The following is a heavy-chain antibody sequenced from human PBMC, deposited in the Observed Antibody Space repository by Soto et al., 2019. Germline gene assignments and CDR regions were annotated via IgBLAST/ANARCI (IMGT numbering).Heavy chain of an antibody. D-gene: IGHD4-17*01. Sequence: QVQLVQSGAEVKKPGASVKVSCKASGYTFTSYGISWVRQAPGQGLEWMGWISAYNGNTNYAQKLKGRRTVTXXTSTSTAYMELRSLRADDTAVYYCASGTTVETGNYWGQGTLVTVSS. CDR2: ISAYNGNT. CDR3: ASGTTVETGNY. V-gene: IGHV1-18*01. CDR1: GYTFTSYG. J-gene: IGHJ4*02.